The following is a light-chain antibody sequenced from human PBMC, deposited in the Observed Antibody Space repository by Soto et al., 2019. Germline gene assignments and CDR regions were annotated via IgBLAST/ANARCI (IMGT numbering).Light chain of an antibody. CDR2: AAS. V-gene: IGKV3-20*01. J-gene: IGKJ5*01. Sequence: EIVLTQSPGTLSLSPGERATLSCRASQSVTSNYLACYQLKPGQAPRLLIYAASNTATGIPDRFSCSGSGTDFTLSISRMEPEDFAVYYCQQYGSTPSITFGQGTRLEIK. CDR3: QQYGSTPSIT. CDR1: QSVTSNY.